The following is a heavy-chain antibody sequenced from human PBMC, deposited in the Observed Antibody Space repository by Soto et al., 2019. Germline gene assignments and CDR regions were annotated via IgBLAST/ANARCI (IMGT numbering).Heavy chain of an antibody. CDR1: GGSISSYY. J-gene: IGHJ3*02. CDR2: IYYSGST. CDR3: ARDAPTYYYDSSGYYFDWPDAFDI. V-gene: IGHV4-59*01. Sequence: PSETLSLTCTVSGGSISSYYWSWIRQPPGKGLEWIGYIYYSGSTNYNPSLKSRVTISVDTSKNQFSLKLSSVTAADTAVYYCARDAPTYYYDSSGYYFDWPDAFDIWGQGTMVTVPS. D-gene: IGHD3-22*01.